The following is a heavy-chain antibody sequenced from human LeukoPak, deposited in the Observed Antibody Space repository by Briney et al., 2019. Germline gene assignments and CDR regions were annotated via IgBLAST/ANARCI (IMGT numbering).Heavy chain of an antibody. CDR1: GDSISSDGYS. CDR2: IHHSGST. J-gene: IGHJ4*02. V-gene: IGHV4-30-2*01. Sequence: PSQTLSLTCAVSGDSISSDGYSWNWIRQPPGKGLEWIGYIHHSGSTYYNPSLKSRVTISIDRSKTQFSLKLSSVTAADTAVYYCARQVTFGYAYAYYFDYWGQGSLVTVSS. D-gene: IGHD5-18*01. CDR3: ARQVTFGYAYAYYFDY.